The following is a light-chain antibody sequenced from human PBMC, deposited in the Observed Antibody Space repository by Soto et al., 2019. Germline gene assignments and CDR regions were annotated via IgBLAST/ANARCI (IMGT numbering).Light chain of an antibody. CDR1: QSISTW. Sequence: DIQMTQSPSTLSASVGDRVTITCRASQSISTWLAWYQQKPGKAPKLLIYTASSLESGVPSRFSGSGSGTEFTLTISSLQPDDFATYYCKQYDTAWTFGQGTKVDIK. J-gene: IGKJ1*01. CDR2: TAS. CDR3: KQYDTAWT. V-gene: IGKV1-5*03.